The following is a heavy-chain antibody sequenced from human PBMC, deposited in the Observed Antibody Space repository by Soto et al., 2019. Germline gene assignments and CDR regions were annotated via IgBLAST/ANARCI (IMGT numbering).Heavy chain of an antibody. CDR3: AREISAYLDL. CDR2: VFYSGST. V-gene: IGHV4-61*01. D-gene: IGHD3-22*01. Sequence: SETLSLTCTVSGGSVSDGSYYWTWIRQPPGKGLEWIGYVFYSGSTYYNPSLKSRVTISVDTSNNQFSLKLTSMTAADTAVYYCAREISAYLDLWGQGTLVTVS. J-gene: IGHJ5*02. CDR1: GGSVSDGSYY.